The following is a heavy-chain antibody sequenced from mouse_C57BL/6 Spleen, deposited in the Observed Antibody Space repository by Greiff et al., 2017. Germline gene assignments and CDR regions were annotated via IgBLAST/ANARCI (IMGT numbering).Heavy chain of an antibody. V-gene: IGHV5-9-1*02. D-gene: IGHD1-1*01. CDR3: TRDGPFLITTAVANVYWYFDV. CDR1: GFTFSSYA. CDR2: ISSGGDYI. Sequence: EVKLMESGEGLVKPGGSLKLSCAASGFTFSSYAMSWVRQTPEKRLEWVAYISSGGDYIYYADPVKGRFTISRDNARNTLYLQMSSLKSEDTAMYYCTRDGPFLITTAVANVYWYFDVGGTGTTVTVSS. J-gene: IGHJ1*03.